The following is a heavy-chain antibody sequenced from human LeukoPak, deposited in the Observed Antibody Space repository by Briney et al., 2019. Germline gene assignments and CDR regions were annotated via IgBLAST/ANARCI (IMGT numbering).Heavy chain of an antibody. CDR1: GFTFSSYA. J-gene: IGHJ4*02. V-gene: IGHV3-48*02. Sequence: PGGSLRLSCAASGFTFSSYAMSWVRQAPGKGLEWVSYISSTSGTIYYADSLRGRFTISRDNAKNSLYLQMNSLRDEDTAVYFCASGEMASLDYWGQGTLVTVSS. D-gene: IGHD5-24*01. CDR2: ISSTSGTI. CDR3: ASGEMASLDY.